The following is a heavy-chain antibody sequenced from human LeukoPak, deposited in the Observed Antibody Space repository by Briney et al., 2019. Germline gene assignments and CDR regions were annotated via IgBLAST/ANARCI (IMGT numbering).Heavy chain of an antibody. CDR1: GFTFSGYS. J-gene: IGHJ3*02. V-gene: IGHV3-21*01. D-gene: IGHD1-26*01. CDR3: ARVWGVGATLGVFDI. CDR2: ISSSTGYI. Sequence: GGSLRLSCAASGFTFSGYSMNWVRQAPGKGLEWVSSISSSTGYIFYADSMKGRFTISRDNAKNSLYLQMNSLRAEDTAVYYCARVWGVGATLGVFDIWGQGTMVTVSS.